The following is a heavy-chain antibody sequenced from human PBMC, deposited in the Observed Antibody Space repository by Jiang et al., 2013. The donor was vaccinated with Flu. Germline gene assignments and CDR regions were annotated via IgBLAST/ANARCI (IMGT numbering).Heavy chain of an antibody. Sequence: PGLLKPSETLSLTCTVSGGSISSSSYYWGWIRQPPGKGLEWIGSIYYSGSTYYNPSLKSRVTISVDTSKNQFSLKLSSVTAADTAVYYCARGLYGSGSYFVHWGQGTLVTVSS. CDR3: ARGLYGSGSYFVH. CDR2: IYYSGST. J-gene: IGHJ4*02. D-gene: IGHD3-10*01. V-gene: IGHV4-39*01. CDR1: GGSISSSSYY.